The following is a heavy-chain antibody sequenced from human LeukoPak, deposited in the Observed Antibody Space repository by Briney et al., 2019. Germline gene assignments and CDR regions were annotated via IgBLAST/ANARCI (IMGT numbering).Heavy chain of an antibody. D-gene: IGHD5-18*01. CDR3: ARSYSYGTFDY. Sequence: PSRTLSLTCTVSGDSISSGSYYWSWIRQPAGKGLEWIGYIYYSGSTNYNPSLKSRVTISVDTSKNQFSLKLSSVTAADTAVYYCARSYSYGTFDYWGQGTLVTVSS. J-gene: IGHJ4*02. V-gene: IGHV4-61*10. CDR2: IYYSGST. CDR1: GDSISSGSYY.